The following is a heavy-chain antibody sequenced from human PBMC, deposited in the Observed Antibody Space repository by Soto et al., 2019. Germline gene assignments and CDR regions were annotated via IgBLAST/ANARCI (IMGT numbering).Heavy chain of an antibody. CDR3: SRVDPGETSPFDH. J-gene: IGHJ4*02. Sequence: ASVKVSCKASGYIFTSYYIHWARQAPGQGLEWMGWINPFDGSRMFAQSFQGRVTMTRDTSTSTVYMEVSSLRSEDTAVYYCSRVDPGETSPFDHWGQGTLVTAPQ. CDR2: INPFDGSR. D-gene: IGHD3-10*01. V-gene: IGHV1-46*03. CDR1: GYIFTSYY.